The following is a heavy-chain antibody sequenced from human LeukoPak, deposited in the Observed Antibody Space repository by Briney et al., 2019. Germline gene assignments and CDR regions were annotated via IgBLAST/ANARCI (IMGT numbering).Heavy chain of an antibody. CDR1: GFTFSSYA. CDR3: AKWVVGATISYFDY. Sequence: GGSLRLSCAASGFTFSSYAMTWVRQAPGKGLEWVSAISGSGGSTYYADSVKGRFTISRDNSKNTLYLQMNSLRAEDTAVYYCAKWVVGATISYFDYWGQGTLVTVSS. V-gene: IGHV3-23*01. CDR2: ISGSGGST. J-gene: IGHJ4*02. D-gene: IGHD1-26*01.